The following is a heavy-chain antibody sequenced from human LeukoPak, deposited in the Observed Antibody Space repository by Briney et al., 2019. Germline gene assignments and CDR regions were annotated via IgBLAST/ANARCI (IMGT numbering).Heavy chain of an antibody. Sequence: SGTLSLTCGVSGGSISSNNWWSWVRQPPGQGLEWIGEIYHSGSANYNPSLKSRVTISVDKSKNQLSLKLISVTTADTAVYYCARDVGTALVTGDYWGQGTLVTVSS. CDR2: IYHSGSA. J-gene: IGHJ4*02. CDR1: GGSISSNNW. D-gene: IGHD5-18*01. CDR3: ARDVGTALVTGDY. V-gene: IGHV4-4*02.